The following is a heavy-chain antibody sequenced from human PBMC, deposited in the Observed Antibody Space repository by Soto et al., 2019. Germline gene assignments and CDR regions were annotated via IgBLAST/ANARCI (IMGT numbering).Heavy chain of an antibody. V-gene: IGHV4-59*11. J-gene: IGHJ1*01. CDR2: IDYVGST. CDR3: AKDLRLGIGDFFRVFQH. D-gene: IGHD2-21*01. Sequence: SETLSLTCSVSGDSINSRYWSWIRQPPGKGLEWIGYIDYVGSTNYAPSLQSRVTMSVDTSKNQVSLKLRYVTAADTAVYYCAKDLRLGIGDFFRVFQHWGQGTLVTVSS. CDR1: GDSINSRY.